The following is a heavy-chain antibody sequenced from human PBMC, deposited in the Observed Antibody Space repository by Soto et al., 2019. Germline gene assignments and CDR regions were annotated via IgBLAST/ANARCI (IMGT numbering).Heavy chain of an antibody. CDR3: AKSLRMGYYYYYMDV. CDR1: GFTFSSYG. CDR2: ISYDGSNK. Sequence: GGSLRLSCAASGFTFSSYGMHWVRQAPGKGLEWVAVISYDGSNKYYADSVKGRFTISRDNSKNTLYLQMNSLRAEDTAVYYCAKSLRMGYYYYYMDVWGKGTTVTVSS. D-gene: IGHD3-16*01. V-gene: IGHV3-30*18. J-gene: IGHJ6*03.